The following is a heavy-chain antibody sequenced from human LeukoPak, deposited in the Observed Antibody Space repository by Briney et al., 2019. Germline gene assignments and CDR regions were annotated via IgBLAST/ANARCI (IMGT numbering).Heavy chain of an antibody. CDR3: ARDSLIQHGSGSYWGFDY. Sequence: PGRSLRLSCAASGFTFSSYGMYWVRQAPGKGLEWVVVISNDGSDKYYADSVKGRFTISRDNSRNTLYLQMNSLRAEDTAVYYCARDSLIQHGSGSYWGFDYWGQGILVTVSS. V-gene: IGHV3-30*03. J-gene: IGHJ4*02. CDR2: ISNDGSDK. CDR1: GFTFSSYG. D-gene: IGHD3-10*01.